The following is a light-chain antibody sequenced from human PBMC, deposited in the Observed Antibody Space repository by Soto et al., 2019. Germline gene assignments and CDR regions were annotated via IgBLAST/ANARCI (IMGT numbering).Light chain of an antibody. CDR2: EVI. Sequence: QSALTQPASVSGSPGQSITISCTGSSSDVGTYNLVYWYQHHPGKAPKLMISEVIKRPSGVSHRFSGSKSGNTASLTISGLQAEDEADYYCCSYAGSSIFVFGGGTKLTVL. V-gene: IGLV2-23*02. CDR3: CSYAGSSIFV. J-gene: IGLJ2*01. CDR1: SSDVGTYNL.